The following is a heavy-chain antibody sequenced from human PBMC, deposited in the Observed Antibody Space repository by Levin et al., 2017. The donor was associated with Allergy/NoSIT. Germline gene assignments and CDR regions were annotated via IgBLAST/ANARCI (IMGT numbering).Heavy chain of an antibody. Sequence: HGESLKISCKGSGYSFTSYWIGWVRQMPGKGLEWMGIIYPGDSDTRYSPSFQGQVTISADKSISTAYLQWSSLKASDTAMYYCAVVVVPAAMPEEGDWFDPWGQGTLVTVSS. CDR3: AVVVVPAAMPEEGDWFDP. V-gene: IGHV5-51*01. J-gene: IGHJ5*02. CDR1: GYSFTSYW. CDR2: IYPGDSDT. D-gene: IGHD2-2*01.